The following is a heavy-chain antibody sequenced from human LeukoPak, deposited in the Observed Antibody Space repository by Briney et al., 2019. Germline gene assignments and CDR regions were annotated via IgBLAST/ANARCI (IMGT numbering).Heavy chain of an antibody. CDR3: ARVSYGSGRDGMDV. Sequence: SQSLSLTCTVAGRSISSGDYDWGWIRQPPGKGRERVGYIYFSGSTYYNPSRKSRVTISVDTSKNQFSLKMSSVTAADTAVYYCARVSYGSGRDGMDVWGQGTTVTVSS. CDR2: IYFSGST. V-gene: IGHV4-30-4*01. CDR1: GRSISSGDYD. D-gene: IGHD3-10*01. J-gene: IGHJ6*02.